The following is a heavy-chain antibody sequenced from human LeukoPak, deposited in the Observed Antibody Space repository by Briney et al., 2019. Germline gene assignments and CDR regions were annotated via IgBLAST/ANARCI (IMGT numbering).Heavy chain of an antibody. CDR3: AARYPDY. Sequence: GGSLRLSCVASGFTVDDYALHWVRQAPGKGLEWISVISGDGDNTHYADSVKGRFTISRDNAKNSLYLQMNSLRAEDTAVYYCAARYPDYWGQGTLVTVSS. J-gene: IGHJ4*02. V-gene: IGHV3-43*02. CDR1: GFTVDDYA. CDR2: ISGDGDNT. D-gene: IGHD3-9*01.